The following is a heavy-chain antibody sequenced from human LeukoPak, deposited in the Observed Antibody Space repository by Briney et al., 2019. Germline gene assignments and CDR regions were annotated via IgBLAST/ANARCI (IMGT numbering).Heavy chain of an antibody. CDR3: VGPPCLRGGYCYTNP. Sequence: KTGGSLRLSCAASGSSFSDYYMSWIRQAPGKGLEWVAYISRNSDYTNYGDSVKGRFTVSRDNAKNSLYLQMNSLRAEDTAVYYCVGPPCLRGGYCYTNPWGQGTLVTVSS. V-gene: IGHV3-11*03. D-gene: IGHD6-19*01. CDR1: GSSFSDYY. CDR2: ISRNSDYT. J-gene: IGHJ5*02.